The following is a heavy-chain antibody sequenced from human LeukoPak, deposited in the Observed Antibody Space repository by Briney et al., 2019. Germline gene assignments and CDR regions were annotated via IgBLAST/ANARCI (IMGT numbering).Heavy chain of an antibody. CDR2: IDYSGST. CDR1: ASISSSRYY. D-gene: IGHD3-22*01. J-gene: IGHJ4*02. V-gene: IGHV4-39*07. CDR3: ARAFAGGYLFDY. Sequence: SETLSLTCTVPASISSSRYYCGWIRQPPGKGLEWIGSIDYSGSTSYNVSLKSRVTISIDTSKNQFSLKLRSVTAADTAVYYCARAFAGGYLFDYWGQGSLDTVSS.